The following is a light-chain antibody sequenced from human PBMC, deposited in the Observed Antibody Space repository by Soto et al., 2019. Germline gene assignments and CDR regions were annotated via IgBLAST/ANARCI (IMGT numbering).Light chain of an antibody. V-gene: IGKV1-39*01. J-gene: IGKJ2*01. CDR2: AAS. CDR3: QQSYSTPV. CDR1: QSISSY. Sequence: DIQMTQSPSSLSASVGDRVTITCRASQSISSYLNWYQQKPGKAPKLLIYAASSLQSGVPSRFSGSGSGTDFTLTISSLQPEDFATYYCQQSYSTPVFGQGTKLEIQ.